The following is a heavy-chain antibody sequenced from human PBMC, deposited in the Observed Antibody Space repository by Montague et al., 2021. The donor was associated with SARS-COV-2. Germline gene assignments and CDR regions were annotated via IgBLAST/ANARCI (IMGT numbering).Heavy chain of an antibody. CDR3: VSVYTVTYYFDY. Sequence: TLSLTCTVSGGSISSGYFYWSWNRQPAGQGLVWNGLNYPGGNTNYTPSLKSRVTISVDTSKNQFSLKLSSATAADTAVYYCVSVYTVTYYFDYWGRGTLVTVSS. V-gene: IGHV4-61*02. CDR2: NYPGGNT. D-gene: IGHD3-16*01. J-gene: IGHJ4*02. CDR1: GGSISSGYFY.